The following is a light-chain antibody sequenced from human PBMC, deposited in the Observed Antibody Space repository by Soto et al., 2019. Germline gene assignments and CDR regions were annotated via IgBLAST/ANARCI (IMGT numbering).Light chain of an antibody. CDR2: GNN. CDR1: SSNIGAAYD. Sequence: QLVLTQPPSVSGAPGQRVTISCTGSSSNIGAAYDVHWYQQPPGTAPKLLIYGNNNRPSGVPDRFSGSKSGTSASLAITGLQAEDEADYYCQSYDSSLSGTLFGTGTKVTVL. V-gene: IGLV1-40*01. J-gene: IGLJ1*01. CDR3: QSYDSSLSGTL.